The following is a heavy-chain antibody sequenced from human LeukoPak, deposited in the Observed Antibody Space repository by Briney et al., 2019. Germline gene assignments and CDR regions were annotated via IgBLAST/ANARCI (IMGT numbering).Heavy chain of an antibody. CDR3: AREAYYSDTSGPNAFHI. J-gene: IGHJ3*02. V-gene: IGHV4-61*02. Sequence: SETLSLTCTVSGGSISSGYYYWSWIRQPAGRGVEWIGRIFTSGSTNYNPSLKSRVTISLDTSKNHFSLNLNSVTAADTAVYYCAREAYYSDTSGPNAFHIWGQGTMVTVSS. D-gene: IGHD3-22*01. CDR2: IFTSGST. CDR1: GGSISSGYYY.